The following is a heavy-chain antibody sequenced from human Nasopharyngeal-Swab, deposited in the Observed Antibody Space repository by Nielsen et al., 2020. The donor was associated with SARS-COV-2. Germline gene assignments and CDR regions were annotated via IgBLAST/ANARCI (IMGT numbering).Heavy chain of an antibody. CDR3: AKAWGSYRNYFDY. CDR2: IRSKANSYAT. Sequence: GESLKISCAASGFTFSGSAMHWVHQASGKGLEWVGRIRSKANSYATAYAASVKGRFTISRDNSKNTLYLQMNSLRAEDTAVYYCAKAWGSYRNYFDYWGQGTLVTVSS. CDR1: GFTFSGSA. D-gene: IGHD3-16*02. J-gene: IGHJ4*02. V-gene: IGHV3-73*01.